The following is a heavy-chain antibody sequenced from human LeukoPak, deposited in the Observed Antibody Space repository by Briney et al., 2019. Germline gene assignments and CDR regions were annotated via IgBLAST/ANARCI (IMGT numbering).Heavy chain of an antibody. V-gene: IGHV3-74*03. CDR1: GFTFTSYN. Sequence: GGTLRLSCAASGFTFTSYNMHWVRQVSGKGLVWVSRITTDVSTTMYADSVKGRFTISRDNAKNTVHLQMSSLRAEDTAIYYCARGYYGDPVAFDYWGQGTLVTVSS. J-gene: IGHJ4*02. CDR3: ARGYYGDPVAFDY. CDR2: ITTDVSTT. D-gene: IGHD3-10*01.